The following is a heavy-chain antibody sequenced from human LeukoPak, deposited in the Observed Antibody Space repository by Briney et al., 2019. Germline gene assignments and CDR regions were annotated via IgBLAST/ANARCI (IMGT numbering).Heavy chain of an antibody. D-gene: IGHD3-3*01. CDR2: IIPIFGTA. CDR1: GGTFSSYA. CDR3: ARDCRITIFGVVTHPGYWYFDL. Sequence: SVKVSCKASGGTFSSYAISWVRQAPGQGLEWMGGIIPIFGTANYAQKFQGRVTITTDESTSTAYMELSSLRSEDTAAYYCARDCRITIFGVVTHPGYWYFDLWGRGTLVTVSS. V-gene: IGHV1-69*05. J-gene: IGHJ2*01.